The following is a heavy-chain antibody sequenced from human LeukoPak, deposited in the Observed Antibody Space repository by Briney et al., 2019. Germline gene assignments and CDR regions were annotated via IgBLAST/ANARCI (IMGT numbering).Heavy chain of an antibody. J-gene: IGHJ4*02. D-gene: IGHD3-3*01. CDR1: GGSISSYF. V-gene: IGHV4-59*01. Sequence: SETLSLTCTVSGGSISSYFWSWIRQPPGKELEWIGYIYYSGNTNYNPSLKSRVTVSVDTSKNQFSLKLTSVTTADTAVYFCASIYDFWSGNYYFDYWGRGTLVTVSS. CDR3: ASIYDFWSGNYYFDY. CDR2: IYYSGNT.